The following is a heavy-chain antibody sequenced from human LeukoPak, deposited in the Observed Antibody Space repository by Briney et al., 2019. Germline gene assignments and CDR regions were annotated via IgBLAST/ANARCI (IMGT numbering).Heavy chain of an antibody. Sequence: PSETLSLTCAAYGGSFSGYYWTWIRQPPGKGLEWIGEINHSGGTNYNPSLKSRVTISVDTFKNQFSLRLSSVTAADTAVYYCARGQYSSTWYDHWGQGTLVTVSS. CDR2: INHSGGT. D-gene: IGHD6-13*01. V-gene: IGHV4-34*01. CDR3: ARGQYSSTWYDH. CDR1: GGSFSGYY. J-gene: IGHJ5*02.